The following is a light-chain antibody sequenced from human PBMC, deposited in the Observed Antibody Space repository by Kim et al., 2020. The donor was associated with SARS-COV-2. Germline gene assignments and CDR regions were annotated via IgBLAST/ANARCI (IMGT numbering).Light chain of an antibody. Sequence: DIQMTQSPTSLSAYGGDIVTITCRTSQGISNYLAWYQQKPGKVPQLLIYAASTLQSGVPSRFSGSGSGTYFTLTISSLQPEDVATYYCIKNNSTPCTFGQGTKVDIK. CDR1: QGISNY. J-gene: IGKJ1*01. CDR2: AAS. CDR3: IKNNSTPCT. V-gene: IGKV1-27*01.